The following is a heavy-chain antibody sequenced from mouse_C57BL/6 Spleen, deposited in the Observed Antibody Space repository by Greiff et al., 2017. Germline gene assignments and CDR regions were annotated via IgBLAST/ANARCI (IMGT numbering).Heavy chain of an antibody. J-gene: IGHJ1*03. CDR2: IWSGGST. CDR1: GFSLPSYG. V-gene: IGHV2-2*01. CDR3: ASYSNYWYFDV. Sequence: VKLVESGPGLVQPSQSLSITCTVSGFSLPSYGVHWVRQSPGKGLEWLGVIWSGGSTDYNAAFISRLSISKDNSTSQVFFKMNSLQADDTAIYYCASYSNYWYFDVWGTGTTVTVSS. D-gene: IGHD2-5*01.